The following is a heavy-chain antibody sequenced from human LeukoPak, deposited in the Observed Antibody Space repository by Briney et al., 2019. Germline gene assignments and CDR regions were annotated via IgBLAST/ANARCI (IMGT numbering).Heavy chain of an antibody. J-gene: IGHJ4*02. CDR1: GFTFSSYA. Sequence: PGESLRLSCAASGFTFSSYAMSWVRQAPGKGLEWVSAISGSGGSTYYADSVKGRFTISRDNSKSTLFLQMNSLRAEDTAVYYCAKDPRVGSRVATPCHRGQGTLVTVSS. V-gene: IGHV3-23*01. D-gene: IGHD5-24*01. CDR2: ISGSGGST. CDR3: AKDPRVGSRVATPCH.